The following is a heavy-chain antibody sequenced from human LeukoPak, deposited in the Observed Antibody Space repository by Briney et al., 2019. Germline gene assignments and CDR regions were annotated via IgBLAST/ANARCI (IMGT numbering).Heavy chain of an antibody. V-gene: IGHV3-23*01. Sequence: GGSLRLSCTVSGFTLSSYEMSWIRQAPGKGLEWVSSIDYDGGSGHYADSVKGRFTISRDNSKNTLYLQMDSLRVEDTAVYYCARVLRYCSGGNCYSGGLGYMDVWGKGTTVTISS. CDR2: IDYDGGSG. D-gene: IGHD2-15*01. CDR3: ARVLRYCSGGNCYSGGLGYMDV. J-gene: IGHJ6*03. CDR1: GFTLSSYE.